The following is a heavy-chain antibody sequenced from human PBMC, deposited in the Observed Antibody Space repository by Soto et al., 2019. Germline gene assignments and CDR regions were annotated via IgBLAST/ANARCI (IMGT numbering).Heavy chain of an antibody. D-gene: IGHD3-16*01. V-gene: IGHV4-30-2*01. CDR2: IYLTGIT. J-gene: IGHJ3*02. Sequence: SETLSLTCTVSGGSIGSGGYYWSWIRQPPGKGLEWIGHIYLTGITYYNPSLKSRVTLSVDRSKNQFSLTLSSVTAADTAVYYCARAPGEDAFDIWGQGTMVTVSS. CDR1: GGSIGSGGYY. CDR3: ARAPGEDAFDI.